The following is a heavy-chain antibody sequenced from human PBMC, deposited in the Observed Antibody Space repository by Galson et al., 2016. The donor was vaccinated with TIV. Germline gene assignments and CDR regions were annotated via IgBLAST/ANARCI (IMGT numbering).Heavy chain of an antibody. D-gene: IGHD6-13*01. CDR2: ISASGTGP. CDR3: AREVAADGELDY. Sequence: SLRLSCAASGFDFGSYALSWVRLTPGKGLEWISGISASGTGPDYADSVKGRFTISRDNSKNTLYLQMASLRGDDTATYYCAREVAADGELDYWSQGTLVIVS. J-gene: IGHJ4*02. V-gene: IGHV3-23*01. CDR1: GFDFGSYA.